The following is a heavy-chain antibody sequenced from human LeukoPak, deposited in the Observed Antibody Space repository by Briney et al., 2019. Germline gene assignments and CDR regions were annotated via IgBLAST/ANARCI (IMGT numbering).Heavy chain of an antibody. V-gene: IGHV4-38-2*02. J-gene: IGHJ4*02. Sequence: SETLSLTCTVSGYPLSSGLYLGWTRPPPGKGLEWIGRIYHSGRTYYNPSLKSRVTISVDTSKNQFSLKLSSVTAADTAGYYCAREGSLSVASVYYFDYWGQGTLVTVSS. CDR1: GYPLSSGLY. D-gene: IGHD3-10*01. CDR2: IYHSGRT. CDR3: AREGSLSVASVYYFDY.